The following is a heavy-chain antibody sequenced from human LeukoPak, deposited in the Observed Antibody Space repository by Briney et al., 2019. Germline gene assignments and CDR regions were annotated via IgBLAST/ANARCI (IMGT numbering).Heavy chain of an antibody. CDR3: ARVYMGVYYYGSSGYSHLDY. Sequence: ASVKVSCQAPGYTFYDYYMHWVRQAPGQGLEWMGWINLNSGSTNYAQKFQGRVTMTRDTSISTTYMELSRLRSDDTAVYYCARVYMGVYYYGSSGYSHLDYWGQGTLITVSS. CDR1: GYTFYDYY. D-gene: IGHD3-22*01. CDR2: INLNSGST. J-gene: IGHJ4*02. V-gene: IGHV1-2*02.